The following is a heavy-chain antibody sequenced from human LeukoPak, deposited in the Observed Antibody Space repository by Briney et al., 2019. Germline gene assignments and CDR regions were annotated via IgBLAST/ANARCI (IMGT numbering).Heavy chain of an antibody. Sequence: GGSLRLSCAASGFTFSSYAMSWVRQAPGKGLEWVAVISYDGSNKYYADSVKGRFTISRDNSKNTLYLQMNSLRAEDTAVYYCAREFTVTTDDAFDIWGQGTMVTVSS. J-gene: IGHJ3*02. CDR1: GFTFSSYA. D-gene: IGHD4-17*01. CDR3: AREFTVTTDDAFDI. V-gene: IGHV3-30-3*01. CDR2: ISYDGSNK.